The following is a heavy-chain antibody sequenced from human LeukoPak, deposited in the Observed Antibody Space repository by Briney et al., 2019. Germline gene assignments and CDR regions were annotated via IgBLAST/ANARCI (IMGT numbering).Heavy chain of an antibody. J-gene: IGHJ3*02. Sequence: KSGGSLRLSCAASGFTFSTLAMIWVRQPPGKGLEWVSSIFPSGGEIHYADSVRGRFTISRDNAKNSLYLQMNSLRAEDTAVYYCARRSQYPVDAFDIWGQGTMVTVSS. CDR2: IFPSGGEI. CDR1: GFTFSTLA. CDR3: ARRSQYPVDAFDI. V-gene: IGHV3-21*01. D-gene: IGHD2/OR15-2a*01.